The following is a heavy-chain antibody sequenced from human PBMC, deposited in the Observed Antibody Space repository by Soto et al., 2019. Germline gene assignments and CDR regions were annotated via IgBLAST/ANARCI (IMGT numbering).Heavy chain of an antibody. CDR3: VKHRDWDGNTCYFGEFDP. CDR2: IYYSGRT. CDR1: GGSVNSVDYY. J-gene: IGHJ5*02. Sequence: PSETLSLTCTVSGGSVNSVDYYWSWIRQPPGKGLEWIGYIYYSGRTSYNPSLKSRVTISVDTSNNQFSLKLNSVTAADTAIYYCVKHRDWDGNTCYFGEFDPWGQGTLVTVSS. V-gene: IGHV4-61*08. D-gene: IGHD2-15*01.